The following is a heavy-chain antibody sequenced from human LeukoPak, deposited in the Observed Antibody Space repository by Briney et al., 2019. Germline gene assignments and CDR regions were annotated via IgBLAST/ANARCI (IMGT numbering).Heavy chain of an antibody. Sequence: SETLSLTCTVCGRSINGYYWTWIRQPPGRGLEWIGHLYYNGATDYNPTSESRVTVSVDTSRNQFSLRLSSVTAADTAVDYCARGGSRVISSSDFDSWGQGILVTVSS. D-gene: IGHD6-6*01. J-gene: IGHJ4*02. CDR1: GRSINGYY. V-gene: IGHV4-59*01. CDR2: LYYNGAT. CDR3: ARGGSRVISSSDFDS.